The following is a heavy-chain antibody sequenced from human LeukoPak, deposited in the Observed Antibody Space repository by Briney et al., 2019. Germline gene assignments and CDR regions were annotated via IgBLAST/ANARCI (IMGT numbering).Heavy chain of an antibody. CDR3: ASSGSQATEPGYGDKPRRPVDY. D-gene: IGHD4-23*01. Sequence: GGSLRLSCAASGFTVSSNYMSWVRQAPGKGLEWVSVIYSGGSTYYADSVKGRFTISRDNAKNSLYLQMNSLRAEDTAVYYCASSGSQATEPGYGDKPRRPVDYWGQGTLVTVSS. CDR1: GFTVSSNY. V-gene: IGHV3-53*01. CDR2: IYSGGST. J-gene: IGHJ4*02.